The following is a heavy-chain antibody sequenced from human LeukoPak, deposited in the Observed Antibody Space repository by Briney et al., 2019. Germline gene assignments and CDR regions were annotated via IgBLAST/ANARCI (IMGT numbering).Heavy chain of an antibody. CDR2: INPSAGNT. CDR3: ARERPSKCYFDY. V-gene: IGHV1-46*01. CDR1: GYTFINYY. J-gene: IGHJ4*02. Sequence: ASVKVSCKASGYTFINYYVNWVRQAPGQGPEYMGIINPSAGNTNYAQKFQGRITMTRDTSTTTVYMELSSLVSEDTAVYYCARERPSKCYFDYWGQGTLVTVSS.